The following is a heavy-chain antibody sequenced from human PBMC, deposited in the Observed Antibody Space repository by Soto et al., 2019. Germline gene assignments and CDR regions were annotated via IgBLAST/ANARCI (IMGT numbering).Heavy chain of an antibody. CDR1: SGSLSGYY. CDR2: ISPSGTT. D-gene: IGHD6-6*01. Sequence: QVQLHQWGAGLLKPSETLSLACSLYSGSLSGYYWSWIPQPPGKGLEWIGEISPSGTTNYSPSLKRRVFISVDTSKNKFSLNLTSLTAADTAVYYCARAPKVSGSAQTRPDFWGQGSLVTVSS. V-gene: IGHV4-34*01. J-gene: IGHJ4*02. CDR3: ARAPKVSGSAQTRPDF.